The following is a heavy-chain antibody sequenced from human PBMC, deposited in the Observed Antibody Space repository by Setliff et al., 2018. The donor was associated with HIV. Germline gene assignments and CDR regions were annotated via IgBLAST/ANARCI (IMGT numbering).Heavy chain of an antibody. CDR3: ARDIVGSRYFQH. CDR2: IWSDGRNK. J-gene: IGHJ1*01. CDR1: GFTFSSYG. V-gene: IGHV3-33*01. D-gene: IGHD3-16*02. Sequence: GGSLRLSCAASGFTFSSYGMHWVRQAPGRGLEFVAAIWSDGRNKYYADSVKGRFTISRDNSKNTLFLQMNSLRAEDTAIYYCARDIVGSRYFQHWGQGTLVTVSS.